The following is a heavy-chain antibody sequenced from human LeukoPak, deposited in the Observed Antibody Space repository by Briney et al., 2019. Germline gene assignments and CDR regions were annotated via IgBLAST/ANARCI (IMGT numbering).Heavy chain of an antibody. D-gene: IGHD1-26*01. CDR1: GFAFSGHF. V-gene: IGHV3-64D*06. CDR2: ISINGDKT. J-gene: IGHJ4*02. Sequence: GGSLRLSCSASGFAFSGHFMHWVRQAPGKGLEYVSSISINGDKTYYAESVKGRFTISRDNSKNTLYLQLSSLRVEDTAVYYCIKDRIGTWSFDHWGQGTLLTVSS. CDR3: IKDRIGTWSFDH.